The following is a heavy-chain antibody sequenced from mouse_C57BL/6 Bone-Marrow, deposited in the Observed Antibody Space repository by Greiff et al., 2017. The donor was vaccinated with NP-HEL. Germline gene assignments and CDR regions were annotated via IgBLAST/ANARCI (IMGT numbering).Heavy chain of an antibody. J-gene: IGHJ1*03. D-gene: IGHD1-1*01. Sequence: EVNVVESGGGLVQSGRSLRLSCATSGFTFSDFYMEWVRQAPGKGLEWIAASRNKANDYTTEYSASVKGRFIVSRDTSQSILYLQMNALRAEDTAIYYCARELLRRGYFDVWGTGTTVTVSS. V-gene: IGHV7-1*01. CDR2: SRNKANDYTT. CDR3: ARELLRRGYFDV. CDR1: GFTFSDFY.